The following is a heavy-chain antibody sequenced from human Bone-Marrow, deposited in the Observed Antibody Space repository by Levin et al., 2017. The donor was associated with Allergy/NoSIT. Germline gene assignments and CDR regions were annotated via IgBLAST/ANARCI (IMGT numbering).Heavy chain of an antibody. CDR1: GFTFSDHY. V-gene: IGHV3-72*01. Sequence: GGSLRHSCAASGFTFSDHYMDWVRQAPGKGLECVGRIRNKAESYTTFYAASVEGRFTISRDDSKNSVYLQMNSLKTEDTGVYYCADLGTPYWGQGTLVTVSS. J-gene: IGHJ4*02. CDR2: IRNKAESYTT. D-gene: IGHD1-26*01. CDR3: ADLGTPY.